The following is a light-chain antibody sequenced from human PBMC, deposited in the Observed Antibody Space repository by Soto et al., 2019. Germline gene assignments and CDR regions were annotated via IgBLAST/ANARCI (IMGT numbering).Light chain of an antibody. CDR3: QQSYSTPPT. CDR2: AAS. CDR1: QSISSY. Sequence: DLQLTQSPSSLSASXGYRVTITXXASQSISSYLNWYQQKPGKAPKLLIYAASSLQSGVPSRFSGSGSGTDFTLTISSLQPEDFATYYCQQSYSTPPTFGQGTKVDIK. V-gene: IGKV1-39*01. J-gene: IGKJ1*01.